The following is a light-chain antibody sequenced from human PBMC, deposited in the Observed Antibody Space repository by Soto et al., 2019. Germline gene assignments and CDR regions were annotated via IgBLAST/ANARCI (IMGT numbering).Light chain of an antibody. Sequence: AIRMTQSPSSLSASTGDRVTITCRASQGISSYLAWYQQKPGKAPKLLIYAASTLQSGVPSRFSGSGSGTDFTLTISCLQSEDFATYYCQQYYSYPLTFGQATKV. J-gene: IGKJ1*01. CDR3: QQYYSYPLT. CDR2: AAS. V-gene: IGKV1-8*01. CDR1: QGISSY.